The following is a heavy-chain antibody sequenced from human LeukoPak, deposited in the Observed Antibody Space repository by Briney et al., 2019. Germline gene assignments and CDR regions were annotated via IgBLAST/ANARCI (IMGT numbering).Heavy chain of an antibody. CDR3: AKDGQYRGSFTWFDP. Sequence: GGSLRLSCAGSGFXFSSYAISWVRQAPGKGLEWLSGISGSGGTTYYADSVKGRFTISRDNSKNTLYLQMNSLRVEDTAVYYCAKDGQYRGSFTWFDPWGQGTLVTVSS. D-gene: IGHD1-26*01. J-gene: IGHJ5*02. CDR1: GFXFSSYA. CDR2: ISGSGGTT. V-gene: IGHV3-23*01.